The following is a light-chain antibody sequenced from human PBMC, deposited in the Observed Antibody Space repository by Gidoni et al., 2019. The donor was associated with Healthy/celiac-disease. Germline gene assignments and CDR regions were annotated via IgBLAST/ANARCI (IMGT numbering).Light chain of an antibody. Sequence: ETVVTHAPATFSVSPGIRATLSCRANQSVSSNLAWYQQKPGQAPRLLIYGASTRATGIPDRFSGSGSGTEFTLTISSLQSEDFAVYYCQQYNNWPGTFGQGTKLEIK. V-gene: IGKV3-15*01. CDR1: QSVSSN. J-gene: IGKJ2*02. CDR2: GAS. CDR3: QQYNNWPGT.